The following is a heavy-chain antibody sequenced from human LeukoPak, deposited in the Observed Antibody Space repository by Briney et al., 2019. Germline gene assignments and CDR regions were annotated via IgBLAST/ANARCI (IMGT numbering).Heavy chain of an antibody. V-gene: IGHV3-30-3*01. J-gene: IGHJ4*02. Sequence: GGSLRLSCAASGFTFSSYAMHWVRQAPGKGLEWVAIISYDGSNKYYADSVKGRFTISRDNSKNTLYLQMNSLRDEDTAVYYCARGRFMDWLLHPPGLLDDWGQGTLVTVSS. CDR2: ISYDGSNK. D-gene: IGHD3/OR15-3a*01. CDR3: ARGRFMDWLLHPPGLLDD. CDR1: GFTFSSYA.